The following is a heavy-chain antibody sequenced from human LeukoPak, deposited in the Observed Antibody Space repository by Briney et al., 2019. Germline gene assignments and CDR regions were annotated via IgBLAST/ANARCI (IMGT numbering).Heavy chain of an antibody. D-gene: IGHD5-24*01. V-gene: IGHV3-66*04. CDR2: IYSGGST. Sequence: PGGSLRPSCADSGFTVSSNYMRWVRQAPGKGLEWVSVIYSGGSTHYADSVKGRFTISRDNSKNTLYLQMNSLRAEDTAVYYCARHLSVSGWLQPFDYWGQGTLVTVSS. CDR3: ARHLSVSGWLQPFDY. J-gene: IGHJ4*02. CDR1: GFTVSSNY.